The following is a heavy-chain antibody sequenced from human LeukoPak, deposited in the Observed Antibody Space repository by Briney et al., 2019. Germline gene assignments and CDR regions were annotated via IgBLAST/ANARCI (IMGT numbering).Heavy chain of an antibody. CDR1: GGSISNDY. D-gene: IGHD5-18*01. J-gene: IGHJ3*02. CDR2: FSYSGYT. V-gene: IGHV4-59*08. CDR3: ARLYVVEYTYGYVAFDI. Sequence: PSETLSLTCTVSGGSISNDYWSWIRQAPGKGLEWIGYFSYSGYTNYNPSLNSRVTISVDTSKNQFSLKLSSVTAADTAVYYCARLYVVEYTYGYVAFDIWGQGTMVTVSA.